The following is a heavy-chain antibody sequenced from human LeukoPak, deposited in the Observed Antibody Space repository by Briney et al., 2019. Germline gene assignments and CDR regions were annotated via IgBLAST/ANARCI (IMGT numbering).Heavy chain of an antibody. D-gene: IGHD4-17*01. CDR2: IWYDGSNK. J-gene: IGHJ6*02. CDR3: ARGGRTTWHGMDV. CDR1: GFTFSTYG. Sequence: QPGGSLRLSCEASGFTFSTYGMHWVRQAPGKGLERVAVIWYDGSNKNYADSVKGRFTISRDNSKNTLYLQMNSLRAEDTAVYYCARGGRTTWHGMDVWGQGTTVTVSS. V-gene: IGHV3-33*01.